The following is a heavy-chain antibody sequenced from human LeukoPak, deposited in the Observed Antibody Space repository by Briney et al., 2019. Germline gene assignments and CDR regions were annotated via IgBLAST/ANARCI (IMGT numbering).Heavy chain of an antibody. CDR2: ISSSSSTI. Sequence: GGSLRLSCAASGFTFSTYGMHWVRQAPGRGLEWVSHISSSSSTIYYADSVKGRFTISRDNAKNSLYLQMNSLRAEDTAVYYCARDGLWFGESIDYWGQGTLVTVSS. V-gene: IGHV3-48*04. CDR1: GFTFSTYG. J-gene: IGHJ4*02. CDR3: ARDGLWFGESIDY. D-gene: IGHD3-10*01.